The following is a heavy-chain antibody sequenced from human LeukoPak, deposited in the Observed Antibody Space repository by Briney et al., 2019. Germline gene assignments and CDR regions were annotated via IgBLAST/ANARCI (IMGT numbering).Heavy chain of an antibody. D-gene: IGHD5-18*01. CDR3: ARPSYSSYGMDV. V-gene: IGHV1-2*06. J-gene: IGHJ6*02. CDR2: INPNSGGT. Sequence: ASVKVSCKASGYTFTGYYMHWVRQAPGQGLEWMGRINPNSGGTNYAQKFQGRVTMTRDTSISTAYMELSRLRSDDTAVYYCARPSYSSYGMDVWGQGPTVTVSS. CDR1: GYTFTGYY.